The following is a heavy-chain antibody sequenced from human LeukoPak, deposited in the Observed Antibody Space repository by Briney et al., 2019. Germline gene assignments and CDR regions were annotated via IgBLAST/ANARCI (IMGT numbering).Heavy chain of an antibody. CDR1: GGSISSGNYY. Sequence: SETLSLTCTVSGGSISSGNYYWGWIRQPPGKGLEWIGSIYSGSTYSNPSLKSRVIISVDTSKNQFALKLSSVTAADTAVYYCARHVWDIGFQQWGQGTLVTVSS. V-gene: IGHV4-39*01. J-gene: IGHJ1*01. CDR3: ARHVWDIGFQQ. CDR2: IYSGST. D-gene: IGHD2-8*01.